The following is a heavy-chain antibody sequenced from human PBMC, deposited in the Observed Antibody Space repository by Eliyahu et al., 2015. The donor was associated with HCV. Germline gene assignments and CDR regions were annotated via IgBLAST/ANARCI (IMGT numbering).Heavy chain of an antibody. Sequence: QVQLVESGGGVVQPGRSLRLXCAASGFPFSSYGLXLVRQGPGQGLGWVAVIWYDGSNKYYADSVKGRFTISRDNSKNTLYLQMNSLRAEDTAVYYCARGAVVTRLRAKRPRGLDAFDIWGQGTMVTVSS. J-gene: IGHJ3*02. V-gene: IGHV3-33*01. CDR2: IWYDGSNK. CDR3: ARGAVVTRLRAKRPRGLDAFDI. D-gene: IGHD4-23*01. CDR1: GFPFSSYG.